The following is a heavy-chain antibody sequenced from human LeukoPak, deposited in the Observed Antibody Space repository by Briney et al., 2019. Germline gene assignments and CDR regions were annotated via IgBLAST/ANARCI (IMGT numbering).Heavy chain of an antibody. CDR1: GDSISSYY. V-gene: IGHV4-59*01. CDR3: ARVPGLSYYGMDV. J-gene: IGHJ6*02. CDR2: IYYSGST. D-gene: IGHD2-8*02. Sequence: SETLSLTCTVSGDSISSYYWSWIRQPPGKGLEWIGYIYYSGSTNYNPSLKSRVTISADTSKNQFSLKLSSVTTADTAVYYCARVPGLSYYGMDVWGQGTTVTVSS.